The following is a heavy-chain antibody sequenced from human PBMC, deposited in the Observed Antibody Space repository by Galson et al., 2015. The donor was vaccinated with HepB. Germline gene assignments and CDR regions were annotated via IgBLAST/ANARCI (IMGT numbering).Heavy chain of an antibody. J-gene: IGHJ4*02. CDR2: ISNDEGNT. V-gene: IGHV1-18*04. Sequence: SVKVSCKASGYTFTSYGISWVRQTPGKGPAWVGGISNDEGNTNYAQKFQGRFTITTDTSTSTTYMKLKSLRSDDTAIYYCGRDVYYGFDYWGQGTLVTVSS. D-gene: IGHD3-16*01. CDR1: GYTFTSYG. CDR3: GRDVYYGFDY.